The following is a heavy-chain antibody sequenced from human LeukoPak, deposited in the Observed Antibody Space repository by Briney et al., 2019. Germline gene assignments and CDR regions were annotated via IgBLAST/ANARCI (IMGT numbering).Heavy chain of an antibody. D-gene: IGHD1-26*01. Sequence: GSLRLSCAASGFTVSSNYMSWVRQAPGKGLEWIGHIFYSGSTYYNPSLKSRLTMSVDTSRDQFSLKLRSVTAADTAVYYCAREGQVVGRTMSDYWGQGTLVTVSS. CDR1: GFTVSSNY. CDR2: IFYSGST. V-gene: IGHV4-59*02. J-gene: IGHJ4*02. CDR3: AREGQVVGRTMSDY.